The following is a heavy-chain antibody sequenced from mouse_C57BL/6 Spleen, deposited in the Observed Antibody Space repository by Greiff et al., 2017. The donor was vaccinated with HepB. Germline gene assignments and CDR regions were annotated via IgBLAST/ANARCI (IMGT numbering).Heavy chain of an antibody. J-gene: IGHJ2*01. CDR2: INPNYGTT. D-gene: IGHD2-3*01. V-gene: IGHV1-39*01. Sequence: EVKLMESGPELVKPGASVKISCKASGYSFTDYNMNWVKQSNGKSLEWIGVINPNYGTTSYNQKFKGKATLTVDQSSSTAYMQLNSLTSEDSAVYYCARGGDGYYEEYYFDYWGQGTTLTVSS. CDR1: GYSFTDYN. CDR3: ARGGDGYYEEYYFDY.